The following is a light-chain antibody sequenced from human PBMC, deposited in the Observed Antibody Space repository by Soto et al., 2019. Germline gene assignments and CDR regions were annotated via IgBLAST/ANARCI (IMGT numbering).Light chain of an antibody. V-gene: IGKV1-33*01. CDR3: QQYDNLPLT. CDR2: DAS. J-gene: IGKJ4*01. CDR1: QDISNY. Sequence: DIQMTQSPSSLSASVGDRVTITCQASQDISNYLNWYQQKPGKAPKLLIYDASNLETGVPSRFSASGSGKDFTFTISSLQPEDIATYYCQQYDNLPLTFGGGTKVEIK.